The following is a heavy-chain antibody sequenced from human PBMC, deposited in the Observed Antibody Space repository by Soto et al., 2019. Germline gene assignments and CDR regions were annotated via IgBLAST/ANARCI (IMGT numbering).Heavy chain of an antibody. CDR1: EYSFTSYW. V-gene: IGHV5-10-1*01. CDR3: ARHGFEWFGENTLNSYYYYGMDV. CDR2: IDPSDSYT. D-gene: IGHD3-10*01. Sequence: PGESLKIPYRGSEYSFTSYWIRRVRQMPGKGLEWMGRIDPSDSYTNYSPSFQGHVTISADKSISTAYLQWSSLKASDTAMYYCARHGFEWFGENTLNSYYYYGMDVCGQGTTVTVSS. J-gene: IGHJ6*02.